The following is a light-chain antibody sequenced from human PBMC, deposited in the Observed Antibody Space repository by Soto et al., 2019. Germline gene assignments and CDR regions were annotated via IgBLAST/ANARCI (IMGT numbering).Light chain of an antibody. J-gene: IGKJ4*01. CDR2: AAS. CDR1: QGISSY. V-gene: IGKV1-9*01. CDR3: QQLNSYPLT. Sequence: IQLTQSPSSLSASVGDRVTITCWASQGISSYLAWYQQKPGKAPKLLIYAASTLQSGVPSRFSGSGSGTDFTLTISSLQPEDFATYYCQQLNSYPLTFGGGTKVDNK.